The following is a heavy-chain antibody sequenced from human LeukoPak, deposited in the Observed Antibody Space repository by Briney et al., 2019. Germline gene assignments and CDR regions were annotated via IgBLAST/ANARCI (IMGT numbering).Heavy chain of an antibody. CDR1: GFTFTGYW. CDR2: IKQSGSEK. CDR3: ARGSGIVSMWDYFDY. D-gene: IGHD3-10*02. V-gene: IGHV3-7*01. Sequence: GGSLRLSCAASGFTFTGYWMSWVRQAPGKGLERVANIKQSGSEKYYVDSVKGRLPISRDNAKNALFLQMNSLRAEDTAVYYCARGSGIVSMWDYFDYGGQGTLVSVSS. J-gene: IGHJ4*02.